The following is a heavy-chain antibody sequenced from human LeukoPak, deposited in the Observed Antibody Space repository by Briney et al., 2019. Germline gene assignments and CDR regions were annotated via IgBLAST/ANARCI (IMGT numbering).Heavy chain of an antibody. CDR3: ARLVHCSGGSCYSAGGRNWFDP. D-gene: IGHD2-15*01. CDR2: IDYSGST. J-gene: IGHJ5*02. Sequence: SETLSLTCTVSGGSISSYYWNWIRQPPGKGLEWIGYIDYSGSTNYNPSLKSRVTISVDTSKNQFSLKLSSVTAADTAVYYCARLVHCSGGSCYSAGGRNWFDPWGQGTLVTVSS. CDR1: GGSISSYY. V-gene: IGHV4-59*08.